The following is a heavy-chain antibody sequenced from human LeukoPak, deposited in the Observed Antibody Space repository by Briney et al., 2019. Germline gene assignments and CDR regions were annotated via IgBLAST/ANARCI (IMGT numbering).Heavy chain of an antibody. CDR2: ISNSSSYI. J-gene: IGHJ5*02. Sequence: PGGSLRLSCAASGFTFSSYSMNWVRQAPGKGLEWVSFISNSSSYISYADSVKGRFTISRDNAKNSLYLQMNSLRAEDTAVYYCAKNDYSSYGWFDPWGQGTLVTVSS. D-gene: IGHD4-11*01. CDR3: AKNDYSSYGWFDP. CDR1: GFTFSSYS. V-gene: IGHV3-21*01.